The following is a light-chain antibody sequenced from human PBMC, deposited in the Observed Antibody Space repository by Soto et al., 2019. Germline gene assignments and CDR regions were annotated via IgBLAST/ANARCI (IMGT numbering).Light chain of an antibody. CDR3: MQSIRPPFT. V-gene: IGKV2D-29*01. CDR2: EVS. Sequence: DIALTQTPLSLSFTPGQAASISCKSSQTLLHGDGKTYVYWFLRRPGQHPQLLFYEVSNRFSRVPHRCSGSGSGADFTLTITRVEAEDVRLYYGMQSIRPPFTVGKGTKL. J-gene: IGKJ2*01. CDR1: QTLLHGDGKTY.